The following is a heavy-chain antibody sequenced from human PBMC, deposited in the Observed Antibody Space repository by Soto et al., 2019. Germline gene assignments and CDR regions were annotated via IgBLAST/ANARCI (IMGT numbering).Heavy chain of an antibody. CDR1: GYGFTTYW. CDR2: IDPSDSYP. Sequence: GESLKISCKGSGYGFTTYWISWVRHMPGRGLECMGRIDPSDSYPNYSPSFQGHVTISVDKSISTASLQWSSLKASDTAIYYCARHGVVVEPVAFHPYGVDVWGQGTTVTVSS. CDR3: ARHGVVVEPVAFHPYGVDV. J-gene: IGHJ6*02. D-gene: IGHD2-2*01. V-gene: IGHV5-10-1*01.